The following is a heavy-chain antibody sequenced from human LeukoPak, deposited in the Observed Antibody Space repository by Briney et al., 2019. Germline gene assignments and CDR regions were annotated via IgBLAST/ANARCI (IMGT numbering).Heavy chain of an antibody. V-gene: IGHV1-18*01. CDR3: ARDSDTYSYGYRFDP. D-gene: IGHD5-18*01. CDR1: GYTFAIYG. J-gene: IGHJ5*02. Sequence: WASVKVSCKASGYTFAIYGITWVRQAPGQVLEWMGWISAYNGNTNYAQKLQGRVTMTTDTSTSTAYMELRSLRSDDTAVYYCARDSDTYSYGYRFDPWGQGTLVTVSS. CDR2: ISAYNGNT.